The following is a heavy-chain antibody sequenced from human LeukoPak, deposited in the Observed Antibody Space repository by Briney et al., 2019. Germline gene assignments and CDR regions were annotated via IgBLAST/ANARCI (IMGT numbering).Heavy chain of an antibody. V-gene: IGHV4-34*01. CDR2: ITYSGST. CDR3: ARQGVGATDC. Sequence: SETLSLTCAVYGGSFSGYYWSWIRQSPGKGLEWIGSITYSGSTYYNPSLESRVTISVDASKNQFSLRLISVTAVDTAVYYCARQGVGATDCWGQGTLVTVSS. J-gene: IGHJ4*02. CDR1: GGSFSGYY. D-gene: IGHD1-26*01.